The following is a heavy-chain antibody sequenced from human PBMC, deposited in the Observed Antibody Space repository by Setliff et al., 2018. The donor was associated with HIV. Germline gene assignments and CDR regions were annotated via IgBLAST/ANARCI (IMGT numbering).Heavy chain of an antibody. Sequence: GASVKVSCKASGYSFADYYIHWVRQAPGQGLEWMGWINPKSDGTNYAQKFQGWITMTRDTSISTAYMELSRLRSDDTAVYYCARGMDYYDTSGYYPYYFDYWGQGTLVTVSS. V-gene: IGHV1-2*04. CDR2: INPKSDGT. J-gene: IGHJ4*02. D-gene: IGHD3-22*01. CDR1: GYSFADYY. CDR3: ARGMDYYDTSGYYPYYFDY.